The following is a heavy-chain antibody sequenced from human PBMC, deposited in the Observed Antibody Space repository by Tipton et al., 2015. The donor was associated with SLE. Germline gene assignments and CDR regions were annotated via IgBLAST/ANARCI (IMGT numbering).Heavy chain of an antibody. CDR2: IYYSGST. J-gene: IGHJ5*02. CDR1: GGSISSSSYY. CDR3: ARMRGGYNAHH. V-gene: IGHV4-39*07. Sequence: TLSLTCTVSGGSISSSSYYWGWIRQPPGKGLEWIGSIYYSGSTYYNPSLKSRVTISVDTSKNQFSLNLSSVTAADTAVYSCARMRGGYNAHHWGQGILVTVSS. D-gene: IGHD5-24*01.